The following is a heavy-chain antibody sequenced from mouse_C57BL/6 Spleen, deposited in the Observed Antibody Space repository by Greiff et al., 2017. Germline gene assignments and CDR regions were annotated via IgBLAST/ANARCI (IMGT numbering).Heavy chain of an antibody. J-gene: IGHJ3*01. CDR2: IDPSDSYT. CDR3: SHYYGSSSAWFAD. V-gene: IGHV1-50*01. CDR1: GYTFTSYW. Sequence: VKLQQPGAELVKPGASVKLSCKASGYTFTSYWMQWVKQRPGQGLEWIGEIDPSDSYTNYNQKFKGKATLTVDTSSSTAYMQLSSLTSEDSAVYYCSHYYGSSSAWFADWGQGTLVTVSA. D-gene: IGHD1-1*01.